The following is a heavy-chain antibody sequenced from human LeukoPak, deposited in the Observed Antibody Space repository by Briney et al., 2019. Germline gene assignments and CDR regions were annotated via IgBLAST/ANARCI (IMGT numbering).Heavy chain of an antibody. D-gene: IGHD6-13*01. CDR2: ISYDGSNK. Sequence: GGSLRLSCTASGFTFGDYAMSWFRQAPGKGLEWVAVISYDGSNKYYADSVKGRFTISRDNSKNTLYLQMNSLRAEDTAVYYCARDPSSSSWYTFDPWGQGTLVTVSS. V-gene: IGHV3-30-3*01. CDR1: GFTFGDYA. CDR3: ARDPSSSSWYTFDP. J-gene: IGHJ5*02.